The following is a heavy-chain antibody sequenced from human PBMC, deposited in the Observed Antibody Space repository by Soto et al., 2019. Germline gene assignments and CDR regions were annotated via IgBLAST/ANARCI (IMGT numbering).Heavy chain of an antibody. V-gene: IGHV1-18*01. CDR2: ISANNGTT. CDR3: ARDGQGSATETYDP. CDR1: GYTFTSYG. J-gene: IGHJ5*02. Sequence: GASVKVSCKASGYTFTSYGISWVRQAPGQGLEWMGWISANNGTTNYAQKLQGRVTMTTDTPTSTAYMELRSLTSDDTAVYYCARDGQGSATETYDPWGQGTLVTVSS.